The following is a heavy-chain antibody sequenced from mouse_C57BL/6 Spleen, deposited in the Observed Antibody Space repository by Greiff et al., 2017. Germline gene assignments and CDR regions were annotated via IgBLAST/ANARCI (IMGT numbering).Heavy chain of an antibody. CDR3: ARHGYYGYDGDWYFDY. V-gene: IGHV2-6-1*01. J-gene: IGHJ2*01. CDR1: GFSLTSYG. Sequence: VKLMESGPGLVAPSQSLSITCTVSGFSLTSYGVHWVRQPPGKGLEWLVVIWSDGSTTYNSALKSRLSISKDNSKSQVFLKMNSLQTDDTAMYYCARHGYYGYDGDWYFDYWGQGTTLTVSS. CDR2: IWSDGST. D-gene: IGHD2-2*01.